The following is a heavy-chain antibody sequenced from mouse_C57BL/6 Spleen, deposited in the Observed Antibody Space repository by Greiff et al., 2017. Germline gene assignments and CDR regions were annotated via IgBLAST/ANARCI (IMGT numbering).Heavy chain of an antibody. CDR3: ARSETGTGAWFAY. CDR1: GYAFSSYW. CDR2: IYPGDGDT. J-gene: IGHJ3*01. D-gene: IGHD4-1*01. V-gene: IGHV1-80*01. Sequence: VQLQQSGAELVKPGASVKISCKASGYAFSSYWMNWVKQRPGKGLEWIGQIYPGDGDTNYNGKFKGKATLTADKSSSTAYMQLSSLTSEDSAVYFCARSETGTGAWFAYWGQGTLVTVSA.